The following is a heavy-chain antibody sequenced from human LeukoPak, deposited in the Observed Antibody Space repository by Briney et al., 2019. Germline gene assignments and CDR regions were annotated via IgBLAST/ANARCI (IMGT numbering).Heavy chain of an antibody. J-gene: IGHJ5*02. CDR1: GGTFGSYA. Sequence: SVKVSCKASGGTFGSYAISWVRQAPGQGLEWMGRITPIFGTANYAQKFQGRVTITADKSTSTAYMELSSLRSEDTAVYYCATIVGATNEGFDPWGQGTLVTVSS. V-gene: IGHV1-69*06. CDR2: ITPIFGTA. CDR3: ATIVGATNEGFDP. D-gene: IGHD1-26*01.